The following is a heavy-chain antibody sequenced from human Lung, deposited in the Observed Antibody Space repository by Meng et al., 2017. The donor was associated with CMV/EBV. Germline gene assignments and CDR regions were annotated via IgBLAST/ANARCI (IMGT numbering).Heavy chain of an antibody. J-gene: IGHJ4*02. CDR3: IRDYQTI. Sequence: AGSLRLSCEDSGFTFSDQWMSWVRQAPGKGLEWVGRISKSGVDKYYADSVRGRFSISRDNVRGSLFLQMNSLRLEDSGVYFCIRDYQTIWGQGTVVTVSS. CDR2: ISKSGVDK. CDR1: GFTFSDQW. D-gene: IGHD2-2*01. V-gene: IGHV3-7*01.